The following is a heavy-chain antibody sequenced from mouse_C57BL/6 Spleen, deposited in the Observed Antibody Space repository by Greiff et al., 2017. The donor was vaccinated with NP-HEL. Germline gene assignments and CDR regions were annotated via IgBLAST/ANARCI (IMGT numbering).Heavy chain of an antibody. V-gene: IGHV1-72*01. Sequence: QVQLKQPGAELVKPGASVKLSCKASGYTFTSYWMHWVKQRPGRGLEWIGRIDPNSGGTKYNEKFKSKATLTVDKPSSTAYMQLSSLTSEDSAVYYCARGGSSYGDYAMDYWGQGTSVTVSS. CDR2: IDPNSGGT. CDR1: GYTFTSYW. CDR3: ARGGSSYGDYAMDY. J-gene: IGHJ4*01. D-gene: IGHD1-1*01.